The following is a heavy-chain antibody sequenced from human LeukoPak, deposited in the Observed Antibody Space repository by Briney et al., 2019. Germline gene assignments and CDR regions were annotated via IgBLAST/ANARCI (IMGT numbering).Heavy chain of an antibody. CDR3: ATALKYGGNSGYYFDY. D-gene: IGHD4-23*01. CDR1: GYTFTGYY. Sequence: ASVKVSCKASGYTFTGYYMHWVRQAPGQGLEWMGRINPNSGGTNYAQKFQGRVTTTRDTSISTAYMELSRLRSDDTAVYYCATALKYGGNSGYYFDYWGQGTLVTVSS. CDR2: INPNSGGT. J-gene: IGHJ4*02. V-gene: IGHV1-2*06.